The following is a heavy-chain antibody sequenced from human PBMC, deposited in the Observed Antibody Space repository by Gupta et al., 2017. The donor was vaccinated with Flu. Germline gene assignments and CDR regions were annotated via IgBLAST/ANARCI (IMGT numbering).Heavy chain of an antibody. CDR1: GFTLSTYW. Sequence: EVQLVESGGGLVQPGGSRRLSCAASGFTLSTYWMHWVRQGQGKGLGGVARISSDGATYEDSARGRVTIARDTARNTVYLTMNSRREEDTAGDYCERWEFVTGGKDWGQGTRGTVSS. CDR3: ERWEFVTGGKD. J-gene: IGHJ4*02. V-gene: IGHV3-74*01. CDR2: ISSDGA. D-gene: IGHD3-10*01.